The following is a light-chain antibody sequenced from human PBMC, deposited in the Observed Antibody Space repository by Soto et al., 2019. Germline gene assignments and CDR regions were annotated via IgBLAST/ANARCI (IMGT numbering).Light chain of an antibody. CDR1: KLGDKY. Sequence: SYELTQPPSVSVSPGQTASITCSGDKLGDKYACWYQQKPGQSPVLVIYQDSKRPSGIPERFSGSNSGNTATLTISGTQAMDEAEYDCQAWDSSTHVVFGGGTKVTVL. V-gene: IGLV3-1*01. CDR3: QAWDSSTHVV. CDR2: QDS. J-gene: IGLJ2*01.